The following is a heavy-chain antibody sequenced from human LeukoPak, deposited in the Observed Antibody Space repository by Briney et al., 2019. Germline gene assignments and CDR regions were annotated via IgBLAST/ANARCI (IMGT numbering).Heavy chain of an antibody. D-gene: IGHD2-8*01. CDR1: GFTFSSYS. CDR2: ISSSSSYI. CDR3: ARDKRTNGVPVDY. J-gene: IGHJ4*02. V-gene: IGHV3-21*01. Sequence: GGSLRLSCAASGFTFSSYSMNWVRQAPGKGLEWVSSISSSSSYIYYADSVKGRFTISRDNAKNSLYLQMNSLRAEDTAVYYCARDKRTNGVPVDYWGQGTLVTVSS.